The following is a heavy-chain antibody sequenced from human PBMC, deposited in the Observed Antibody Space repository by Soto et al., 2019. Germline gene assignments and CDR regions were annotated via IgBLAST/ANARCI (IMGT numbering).Heavy chain of an antibody. D-gene: IGHD6-6*01. J-gene: IGHJ4*02. CDR1: GFTFSSYW. CDR3: MELAARPR. CDR2: IKQDGSEK. V-gene: IGHV3-7*05. Sequence: EVQLVESGGGLVQPGGSLRLSCAASGFTFSSYWMSWVRQASGKGLEWVANIKQDGSEKYYVVSMKGRFTITRDNAKNSLYLQMNSLRAEDTAVYYCMELAARPRWGQGTLVTVSS.